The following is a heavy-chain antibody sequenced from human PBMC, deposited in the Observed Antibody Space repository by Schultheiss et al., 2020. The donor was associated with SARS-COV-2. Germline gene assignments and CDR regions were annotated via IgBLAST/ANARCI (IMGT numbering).Heavy chain of an antibody. J-gene: IGHJ5*02. CDR3: AKSIIPPHSHWFDP. CDR1: GYTFTSYD. D-gene: IGHD3-3*01. CDR2: MNPNSGNT. Sequence: GESLKISCKASGYTFTSYDINWVRQATGQGLEWMGWMNPNSGNTGYAQKFQGRVTMTRNTSISTAYMELSSLRSEDTAVYYCAKSIIPPHSHWFDPWGRGTLVTVSS. V-gene: IGHV1-8*01.